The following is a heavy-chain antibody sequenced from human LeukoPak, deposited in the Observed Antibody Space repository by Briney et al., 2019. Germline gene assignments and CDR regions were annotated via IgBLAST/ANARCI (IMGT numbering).Heavy chain of an antibody. J-gene: IGHJ4*02. Sequence: ASVKVSCKASGYTFTSYDINWVRQATGQGLEWMGWINPNSGGTNYAQKFQGRVTMTRDTSISTAYMELSRLRSDDTAVYYCARTLDGDRDYWGQGTLVTVSS. CDR3: ARTLDGDRDY. CDR2: INPNSGGT. V-gene: IGHV1-2*02. CDR1: GYTFTSYD. D-gene: IGHD4-17*01.